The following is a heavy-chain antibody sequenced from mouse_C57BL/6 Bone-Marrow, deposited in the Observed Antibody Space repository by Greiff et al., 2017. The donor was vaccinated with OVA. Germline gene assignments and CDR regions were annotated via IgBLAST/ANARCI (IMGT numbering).Heavy chain of an antibody. J-gene: IGHJ3*01. CDR1: GFSFNTYA. CDR3: VRHLFAY. Sequence: EVKLVESGGGLVQPKGSLKLSCAASGFSFNTYAMNWVRQAPGKGLEWVARIRRKSNNYATYYDDSVKDRFTISRDDSESMLYLQMNNLKTEDTAMYYCVRHLFAYWGQGTLVTVSA. CDR2: IRRKSNNYAT. V-gene: IGHV10-1*01.